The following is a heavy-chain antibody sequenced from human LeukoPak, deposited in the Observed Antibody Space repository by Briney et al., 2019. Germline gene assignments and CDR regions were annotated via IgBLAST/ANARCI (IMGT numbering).Heavy chain of an antibody. CDR3: ARDLSYSSGWYLFDY. V-gene: IGHV3-74*01. J-gene: IGHJ4*02. CDR2: INSDGSST. D-gene: IGHD6-19*01. Sequence: PGGSLRLSCAASGFTFSSHWMHWVRQAPGKGLVWVSRINSDGSSTRYADSVKGRFTISRDNAKNTLYLQMNSLRAEDTAVYYCARDLSYSSGWYLFDYWGQGTLVTVSS. CDR1: GFTFSSHW.